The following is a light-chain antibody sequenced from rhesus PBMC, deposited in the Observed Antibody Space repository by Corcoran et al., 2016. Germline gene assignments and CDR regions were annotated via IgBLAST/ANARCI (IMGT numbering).Light chain of an antibody. Sequence: DIQMTQSPSSLSASVGDKVTITCRARQDISSWLAWYQQQAGKAPKLLNYKAYSLQSGVPSRLTGIGSGTAYTLTISCLPPEYFAIYYCQQGYHTPRTFGQGTKVEVK. CDR2: KAY. CDR1: QDISSW. V-gene: IGKV1-18*01. J-gene: IGKJ1*01. CDR3: QQGYHTPRT.